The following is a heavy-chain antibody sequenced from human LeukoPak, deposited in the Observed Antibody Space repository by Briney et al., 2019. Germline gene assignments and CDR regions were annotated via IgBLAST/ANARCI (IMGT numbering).Heavy chain of an antibody. CDR1: GYTFTGYY. CDR3: AAPGASGFVGNFWSGPLDF. CDR2: MNPDSGGT. J-gene: IGHJ4*02. D-gene: IGHD3-3*01. Sequence: ASVKVSCKASGYTFTGYYMHWVRQAPGQGLEWMGWMNPDSGGTNYVQKFQGRVTMTRDTSISTAYMELSSLRSEDTAVYYCAAPGASGFVGNFWSGPLDFWGQGTLVTVSS. V-gene: IGHV1-2*02.